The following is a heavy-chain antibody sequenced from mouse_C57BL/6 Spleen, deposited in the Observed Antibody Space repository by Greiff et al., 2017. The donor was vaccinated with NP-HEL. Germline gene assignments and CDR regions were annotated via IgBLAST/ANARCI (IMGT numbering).Heavy chain of an antibody. D-gene: IGHD2-12*01. V-gene: IGHV5-17*01. Sequence: EVMLVESGGGLVKPGGSLKLSCAASGFTFSDYGMHWVRQAPEKGLEWVAYISSGSSTIYYADTVKGRFTISRDNAKNTLFLQMTSLRSEDTAMYYCARPFYDDGAMDYWGQGTSVTVSS. CDR1: GFTFSDYG. CDR2: ISSGSSTI. J-gene: IGHJ4*01. CDR3: ARPFYDDGAMDY.